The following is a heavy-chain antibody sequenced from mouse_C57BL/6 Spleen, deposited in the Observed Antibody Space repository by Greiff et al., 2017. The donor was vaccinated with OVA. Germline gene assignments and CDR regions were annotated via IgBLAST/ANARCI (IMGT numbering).Heavy chain of an antibody. CDR3: ARPSMVTNAMDY. D-gene: IGHD2-1*01. V-gene: IGHV1-36*01. CDR2: VYPYNGGT. Sequence: EVKVVESGPVLVKPGPSVKISCKASGFTFTDYYMHWVKQSHGKSLEWIGLVYPYNGGTSYNQKFKGKATLTVDTSSSTAYMELNSLTSEDSAVYYCARPSMVTNAMDYWGQGTSVTVSS. CDR1: GFTFTDYY. J-gene: IGHJ4*01.